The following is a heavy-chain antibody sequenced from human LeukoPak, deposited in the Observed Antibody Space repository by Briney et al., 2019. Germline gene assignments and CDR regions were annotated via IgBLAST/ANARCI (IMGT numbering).Heavy chain of an antibody. CDR3: ARISVVVAQFGLSYNWFDP. CDR2: INRSGST. Sequence: GSLRLSCAASGFTFSSYSMNWVRQAPGKGLEWIGEINRSGSTHYNPSLKSRVTISVDTSKNQFSLRLTSVTAADTSVYYCARISVVVAQFGLSYNWFDPWGQGTLVTVSS. CDR1: GFTFSSYS. D-gene: IGHD2-15*01. J-gene: IGHJ5*02. V-gene: IGHV4-34*01.